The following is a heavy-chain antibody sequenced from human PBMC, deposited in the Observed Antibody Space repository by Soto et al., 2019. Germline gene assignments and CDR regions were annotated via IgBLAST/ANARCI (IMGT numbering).Heavy chain of an antibody. CDR3: AKLYCRGGSCYGWFDT. D-gene: IGHD2-15*01. J-gene: IGHJ5*02. Sequence: QVQLVQSGAEVKKPGASVKVSCKASGYTFTSYGISWVRQAPGQGLEWMGWINGYNGNTNYAQKVQGRVTMTTDRSTSKAYMELRSLRSDDTAVYYCAKLYCRGGSCYGWFDTWGQGTLVTVSS. V-gene: IGHV1-18*01. CDR2: INGYNGNT. CDR1: GYTFTSYG.